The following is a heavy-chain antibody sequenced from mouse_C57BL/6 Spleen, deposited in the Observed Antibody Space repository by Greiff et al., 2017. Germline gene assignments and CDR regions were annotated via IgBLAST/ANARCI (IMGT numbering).Heavy chain of an antibody. CDR3: ASLITTVVATEHY. J-gene: IGHJ2*01. CDR1: GFTFSSYG. V-gene: IGHV5-6*01. D-gene: IGHD1-1*01. Sequence: EVQVVESGGDLVKPGGSLKLSCAASGFTFSSYGMSWVRQTPDKRLEWVATISSGGSYTCYPDSVKGRFTISRDNAKNTLYLQMSSLKSEDTAMYYCASLITTVVATEHYWGQGTTLTVSS. CDR2: ISSGGSYT.